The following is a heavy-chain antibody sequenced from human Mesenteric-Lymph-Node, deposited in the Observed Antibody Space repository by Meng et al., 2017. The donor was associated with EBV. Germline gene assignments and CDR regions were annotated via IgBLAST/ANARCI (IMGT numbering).Heavy chain of an antibody. J-gene: IGHJ4*02. CDR1: GFSFNSFA. CDR3: MRGWSADY. V-gene: IGHV3-21*01. Sequence: EVFLVESGGGLVKPGGSLRLSCAASGFSFNSFAMNWVRQAPGKGLEWVSFISSSSSNIQYSDSVKGRFTISRDNANNSLFLQMTSLRHEDTAVYYCMRGWSADYWGQGTLVTVSS. D-gene: IGHD2-8*01. CDR2: ISSSSSNI.